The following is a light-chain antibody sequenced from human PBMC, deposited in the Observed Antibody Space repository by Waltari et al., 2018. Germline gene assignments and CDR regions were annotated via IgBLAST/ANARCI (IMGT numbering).Light chain of an antibody. Sequence: DIVLTQSPDSLAVSLGERATINCKSSQSVSYSSNNRDYLAWYQQKPGQPPKLLIYWASTRESRVPDRFSGSGSGTDFTLTISSLQAEDVAVYYCQQYYSNFFTFGGGTKVEIK. CDR2: WAS. CDR3: QQYYSNFFT. V-gene: IGKV4-1*01. CDR1: QSVSYSSNNRDY. J-gene: IGKJ4*01.